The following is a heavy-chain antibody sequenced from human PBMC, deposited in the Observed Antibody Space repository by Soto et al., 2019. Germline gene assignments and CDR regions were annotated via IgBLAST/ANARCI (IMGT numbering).Heavy chain of an antibody. V-gene: IGHV4-4*07. J-gene: IGHJ5*02. CDR1: GASISGFY. CDR3: SRRAPEGFDP. CDR2: IYATGTT. Sequence: SETLSLTCTVSGASISGFYWSWIRKSAGKGLEWIGRIYATGTTDYNPSLKSRVMMSVDTSKKQFSLKLRSATAADTGLYYCSRRAPEGFDPWGQGTLVTV.